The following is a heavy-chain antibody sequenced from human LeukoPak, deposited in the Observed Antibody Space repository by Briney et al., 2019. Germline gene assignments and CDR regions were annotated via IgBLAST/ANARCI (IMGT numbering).Heavy chain of an antibody. D-gene: IGHD3-22*01. CDR2: INPNSGGT. J-gene: IGHJ3*02. CDR3: ARRYYYDSSGYLGDAFDI. CDR1: GYTFTGYY. Sequence: ASVKASCKSSGYTFTGYYMHWVRQAPGQGLEWMGWINPNSGGTNYAQKFQVRVTMTRDTSISTAYMELSRLRSDDTAVYYCARRYYYDSSGYLGDAFDIWGQGTMVTVSS. V-gene: IGHV1-2*02.